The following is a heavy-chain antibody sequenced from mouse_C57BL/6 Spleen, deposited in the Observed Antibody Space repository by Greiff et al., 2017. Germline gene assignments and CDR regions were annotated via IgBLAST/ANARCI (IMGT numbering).Heavy chain of an antibody. CDR2: INPSSGYT. J-gene: IGHJ2*01. CDR3: AREGITTVVNFDY. V-gene: IGHV1-7*01. CDR1: GYTFTSYW. D-gene: IGHD1-1*01. Sequence: QVQLQQSGAELAKPGASVKLSCTASGYTFTSYWMHWVKQRPGQGLEWIGYINPSSGYTKYNQKFKDKATLTADKSSSTAYMQLSSLTYEDSAVYYCAREGITTVVNFDYWGQGTTLTVSS.